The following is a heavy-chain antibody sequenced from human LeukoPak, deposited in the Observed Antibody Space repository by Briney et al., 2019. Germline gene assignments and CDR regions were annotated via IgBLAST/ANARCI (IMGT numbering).Heavy chain of an antibody. Sequence: ASVKVSCEVSRYTFTDYYMHWVQQAPGKGLEWMGLVDPEDGETIYAEKFQGRVTITADTSTDTAYMELSSLRSEDTAVYYCATDFIVGSGRDLDYWGQGTLVTVSS. CDR1: RYTFTDYY. CDR2: VDPEDGET. V-gene: IGHV1-69-2*01. D-gene: IGHD3-10*01. CDR3: ATDFIVGSGRDLDY. J-gene: IGHJ4*02.